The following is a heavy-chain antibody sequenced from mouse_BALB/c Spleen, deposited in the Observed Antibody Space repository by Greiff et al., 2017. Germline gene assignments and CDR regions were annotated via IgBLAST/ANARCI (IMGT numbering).Heavy chain of an antibody. CDR3: ARRGNYGAWFAY. V-gene: IGHV3-2*02. CDR1: GYSITSDYA. CDR2: ISYSGST. D-gene: IGHD2-1*01. J-gene: IGHJ3*01. Sequence: DVQLVESGPGLVKPSQSLSLTCTVTGYSITSDYAWNWIRQFPGNKLEWMGYISYSGSTSYNPSLKSRISITRDTSKNQFFLQLNSVTTEDTATYYCARRGNYGAWFAYWGQGTLVTVSA.